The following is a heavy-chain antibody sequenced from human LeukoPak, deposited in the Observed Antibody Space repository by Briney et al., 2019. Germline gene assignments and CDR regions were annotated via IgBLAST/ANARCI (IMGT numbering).Heavy chain of an antibody. CDR1: GFTFSSYS. D-gene: IGHD3-22*01. CDR3: ARVNYYDSSAKDY. CDR2: ISSSSSTI. J-gene: IGHJ4*02. V-gene: IGHV3-48*01. Sequence: HAGGSLRLSCAASGFTFSSYSMNWVRQAPGKGLEWVSYISSSSSTIYYADSVKGRFTISRDNSKNTLYLQMNSLRAEDTAVYYCARVNYYDSSAKDYWGQGTLVTVSS.